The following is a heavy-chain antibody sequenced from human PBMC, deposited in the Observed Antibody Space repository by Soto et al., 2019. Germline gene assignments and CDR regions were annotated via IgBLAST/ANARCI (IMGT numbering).Heavy chain of an antibody. J-gene: IGHJ3*02. D-gene: IGHD6-13*01. CDR2: INAGNGNT. CDR1: GYTFTSYA. CDR3: ARDKWLIAAAGTKHDAFDI. V-gene: IGHV1-3*01. Sequence: ASVKVSCKASGYTFTSYAMHWVRQAPGQRLEWMGWINAGNGNTKYSQKFQGRVTITRDTSASTAYMELSSLRSEDTAVYYCARDKWLIAAAGTKHDAFDIWGQGTMVTVSS.